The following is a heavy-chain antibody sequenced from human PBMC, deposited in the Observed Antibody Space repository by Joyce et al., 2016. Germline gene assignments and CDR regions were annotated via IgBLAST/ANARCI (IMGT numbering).Heavy chain of an antibody. CDR2: MNPNSSTT. CDR1: GNTFTSFD. V-gene: IGHV1-8*01. Sequence: QVQLVQSGAAVKKPGASVKVSYKASGNTFTSFDLNWVRQASGQGLEWMGWMNPNSSTTGYAQSFQGRVTMTWNTSISTAYMELSRLTADDTAVYYCTRPLASFVSSGSLSFDSWGQGTPVTVSS. CDR3: TRPLASFVSSGSLSFDS. J-gene: IGHJ4*02. D-gene: IGHD3-10*01.